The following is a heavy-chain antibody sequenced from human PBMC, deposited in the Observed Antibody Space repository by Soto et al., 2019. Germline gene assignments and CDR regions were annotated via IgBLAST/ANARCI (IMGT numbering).Heavy chain of an antibody. CDR3: AKDTYYYDRSGYYVFDS. Sequence: QVQLVESGGGVVQPGRSLRLSCAASGFTFSSYGMHWVRQAPGKGLEWVAVISYDGSNKNYADSVKDRFTISRDNFMNTAYLQMNSLRAEDTAVYFCAKDTYYYDRSGYYVFDSWGQGTLVTVSS. V-gene: IGHV3-30*18. J-gene: IGHJ4*02. CDR1: GFTFSSYG. CDR2: ISYDGSNK. D-gene: IGHD3-22*01.